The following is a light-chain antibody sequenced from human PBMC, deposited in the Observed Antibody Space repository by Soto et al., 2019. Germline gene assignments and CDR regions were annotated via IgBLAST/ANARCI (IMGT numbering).Light chain of an antibody. V-gene: IGLV2-14*01. CDR2: DVD. Sequence: QSDLTQPASISGSPGQSITISCTGTSSDVGGYNYVSWYQQHPSKAPKLMIYDVDNRPSGVSYRFSGSKSGKTASLTISGLPAEDEADYYCSSYTSSSTVVFGGGTKLTVL. CDR1: SSDVGGYNY. J-gene: IGLJ2*01. CDR3: SSYTSSSTVV.